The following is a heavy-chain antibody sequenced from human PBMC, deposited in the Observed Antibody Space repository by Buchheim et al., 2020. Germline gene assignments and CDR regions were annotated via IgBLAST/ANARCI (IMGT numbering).Heavy chain of an antibody. D-gene: IGHD1-1*01. CDR3: AREGPNPGWQNGTNWFDP. CDR1: GGTFSRYA. Sequence: QVQLVQSGAEVKKPGSSVKVSCKASGGTFSRYAISWVRQAPGQGLEWMGGIIPIFGTPNYAQKFQGRVTIIADESTTTAYMELSSLRSEDTAVYYCAREGPNPGWQNGTNWFDPWGQGTL. CDR2: IIPIFGTP. V-gene: IGHV1-69*01. J-gene: IGHJ5*02.